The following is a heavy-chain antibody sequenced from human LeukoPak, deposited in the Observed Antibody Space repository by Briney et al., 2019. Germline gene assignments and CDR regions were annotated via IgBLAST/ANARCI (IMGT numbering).Heavy chain of an antibody. CDR3: ARDPADY. CDR1: GFTLSNFA. CDR2: ISYDGSNK. J-gene: IGHJ4*02. V-gene: IGHV3-30*04. Sequence: PGGSLRLSCAASGFTLSNFAMTWVRQAPGKGLEWVAVISYDGSNKYHADSVKGRFTISRDNSKNTLYVQMNSLRAEDTGVYYCARDPADYWGQGTLVTVPS.